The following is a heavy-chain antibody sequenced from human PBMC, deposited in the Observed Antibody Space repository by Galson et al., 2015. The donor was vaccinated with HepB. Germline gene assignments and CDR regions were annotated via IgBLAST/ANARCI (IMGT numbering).Heavy chain of an antibody. V-gene: IGHV6-1*01. CDR3: AREPYGSGSADHWFDP. D-gene: IGHD3-10*01. CDR2: TSYKSKWNN. Sequence: CAISGDSVSSNTAAWSWVRQSPSRGLEWLGRTSYKSKWNNDYAVSVKSRIAINPDTSKNQFSLQLNSGTPEDTAVYYCAREPYGSGSADHWFDPWGQGILVTVSS. CDR1: GDSVSSNTAA. J-gene: IGHJ5*02.